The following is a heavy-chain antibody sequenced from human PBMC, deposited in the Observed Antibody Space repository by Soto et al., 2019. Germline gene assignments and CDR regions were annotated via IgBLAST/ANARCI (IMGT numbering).Heavy chain of an antibody. V-gene: IGHV3-23*01. J-gene: IGHJ4*02. CDR2: ISGSGGST. CDR3: AKDPPYYYDSSGQFGY. CDR1: GFTFSSYA. D-gene: IGHD3-22*01. Sequence: PRLSCTASGFTFSSYAMSWVRQAPGKGLEWVSAISGSGGSTYYADSVKGRFTISRDNSKNTLYLQMNSLRAEDTAVYYCAKDPPYYYDSSGQFGYWGQRTLVIVS.